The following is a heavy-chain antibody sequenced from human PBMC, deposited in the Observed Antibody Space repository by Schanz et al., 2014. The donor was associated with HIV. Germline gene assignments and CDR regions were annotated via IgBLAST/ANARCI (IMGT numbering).Heavy chain of an antibody. CDR2: ISWNSGSI. J-gene: IGHJ4*02. CDR1: GFIFNDFA. CDR3: AKDWARTAGYCFHY. V-gene: IGHV3-9*01. Sequence: VHLVESGGGVVQPGRSLRLSCAASGFIFNDFAMHWVRQAPGKGLEWVSTISWNSGSIAYADSVKGRFTISRDNAKNSLYLQMNSLRAEDTAFYYCAKDWARTAGYCFHYWGQGTLVTVSS. D-gene: IGHD3-9*01.